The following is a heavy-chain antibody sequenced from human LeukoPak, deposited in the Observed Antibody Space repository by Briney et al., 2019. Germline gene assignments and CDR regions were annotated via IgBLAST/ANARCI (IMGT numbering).Heavy chain of an antibody. Sequence: GASVTVSCKASGYTFTGYYMHWVRQAPGQGLEWMGWINPNSGGTNYAQKFQDRVIMTRDTSISTAYMELSRLRSDDTAVYYCARVPGGSYGWFDPWGQGTLVTVSS. J-gene: IGHJ5*02. CDR2: INPNSGGT. CDR3: ARVPGGSYGWFDP. D-gene: IGHD1-26*01. V-gene: IGHV1-2*02. CDR1: GYTFTGYY.